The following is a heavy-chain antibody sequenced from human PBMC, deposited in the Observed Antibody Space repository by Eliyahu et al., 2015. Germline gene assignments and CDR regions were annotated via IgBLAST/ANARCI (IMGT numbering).Heavy chain of an antibody. CDR1: GYTFTSYD. V-gene: IGHV1-8*01. Sequence: QVQLVQSGAEVKKPGASVKVSCKASGYTFTSYDINWVRQATGQGLEWMGWMNPNSGNTGYAQKFQGRVTMTRNTSISTAYMELSSLRSEDTAVYYCARYPLTTIFGVVIKGFDPWGQGTLVTVSS. J-gene: IGHJ5*02. CDR3: ARYPLTTIFGVVIKGFDP. D-gene: IGHD3-3*01. CDR2: MNPNSGNT.